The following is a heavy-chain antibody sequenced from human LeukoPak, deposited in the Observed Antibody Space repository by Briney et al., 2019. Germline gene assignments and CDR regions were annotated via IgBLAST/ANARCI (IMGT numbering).Heavy chain of an antibody. CDR3: ARGHRKDRYPQIKYNWFDP. V-gene: IGHV4-59*01. CDR1: GGSISNYY. Sequence: PSETLSLTCTVSGGSISNYYWNWIRQPPGKGLEWIGFIYSSGTTNYNPSLKSRLSFSIDTSKNQFSLKLTSMTAADTAVYYCARGHRKDRYPQIKYNWFDPWGQGTLVTVSS. J-gene: IGHJ5*02. D-gene: IGHD1-14*01. CDR2: IYSSGTT.